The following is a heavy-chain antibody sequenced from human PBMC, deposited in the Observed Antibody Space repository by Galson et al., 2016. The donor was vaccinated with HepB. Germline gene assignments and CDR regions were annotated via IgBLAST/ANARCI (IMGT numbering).Heavy chain of an antibody. CDR2: IYSSGSA. CDR3: TRDDSSGYFDS. D-gene: IGHD3-22*01. V-gene: IGHV3-53*01. J-gene: IGHJ4*02. Sequence: SLRLSCAGSGFIVSHNYMSWVRQAPGKGLEWLSIIYSSGSAYHADSAKGRFTISRDDSKNTVYLQMNSLRAEDTAVYYCTRDDSSGYFDSWGQGAQVTVSS. CDR1: GFIVSHNY.